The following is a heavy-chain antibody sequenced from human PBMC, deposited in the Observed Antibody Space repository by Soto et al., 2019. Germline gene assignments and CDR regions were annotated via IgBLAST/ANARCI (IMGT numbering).Heavy chain of an antibody. J-gene: IGHJ5*02. Sequence: SETLSLTCTVSGDSISGGNYYWTWIRQHPGRGLEWIGYVYYTGTTHYSPSLQSRVTMSVDTSKNQISLTLTSLTPADTAVYFCARAHYYYDSSGLYWFDPWGQGTLVTVSS. CDR2: VYYTGTT. V-gene: IGHV4-31*03. D-gene: IGHD3-22*01. CDR1: GDSISGGNYY. CDR3: ARAHYYYDSSGLYWFDP.